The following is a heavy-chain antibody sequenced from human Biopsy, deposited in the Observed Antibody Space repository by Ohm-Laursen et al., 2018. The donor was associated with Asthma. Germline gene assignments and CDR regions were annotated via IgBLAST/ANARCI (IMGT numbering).Heavy chain of an antibody. CDR1: GFTFSNYA. CDR2: VSYDGGVV. CDR3: ARTHERWTSIQDDALDI. Sequence: SLRLSCAASGFTFSNYAMSWVRQAPGKGLEWVAVVSYDGGVVHHADSMKGRFTISRDNSRNTLYLQMNSLRVEDTAIYYCARTHERWTSIQDDALDIWGQGTMVIVSS. V-gene: IGHV3-30*03. J-gene: IGHJ3*02. D-gene: IGHD4-23*01.